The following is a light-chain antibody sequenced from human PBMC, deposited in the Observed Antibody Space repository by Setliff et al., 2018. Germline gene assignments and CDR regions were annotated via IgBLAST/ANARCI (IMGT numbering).Light chain of an antibody. CDR2: EVT. CDR3: SSYVGGSNFV. V-gene: IGLV2-8*01. J-gene: IGLJ1*01. Sequence: QSALTQPPSASGSPGQSVTISCTGTSSVVGGYNYVSWYQQHPGKAPKLMIYEVTKRPPGVPARFSGSNSGNTASLTVSGLQAEDEADYYCSSYVGGSNFVFGTGTKVTVL. CDR1: SSVVGGYNY.